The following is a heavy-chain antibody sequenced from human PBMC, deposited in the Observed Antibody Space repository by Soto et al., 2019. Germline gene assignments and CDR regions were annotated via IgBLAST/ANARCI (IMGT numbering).Heavy chain of an antibody. V-gene: IGHV4-34*01. CDR3: VRGRGAEHTFYYHFGMDV. Sequence: PSETLSLTCAVYVRSFSGYYWSFIRQPPVNGLEWIGEIKHSGSTNYNPSLKSRVTISVETSKKQCYLKLTSVTAADTAVYYCVRGRGAEHTFYYHFGMDVWGQGNTVTV. D-gene: IGHD3-16*01. CDR2: IKHSGST. CDR1: VRSFSGYY. J-gene: IGHJ6*02.